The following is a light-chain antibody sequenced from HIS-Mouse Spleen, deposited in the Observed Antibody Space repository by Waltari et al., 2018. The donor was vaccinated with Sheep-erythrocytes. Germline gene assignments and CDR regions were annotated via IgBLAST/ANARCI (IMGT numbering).Light chain of an antibody. CDR3: QQYGSSPLFT. J-gene: IGKJ3*01. Sequence: EIVLTQSPGTLSLSPGERATLSCRASQSVSSNYLAWYQQKPGQAPRLLIYGASSRATGIPDRFSGSGSGTDFTLTISRLEPEDFAVYDCQQYGSSPLFTFGPGTKVDIK. V-gene: IGKV3-20*01. CDR2: GAS. CDR1: QSVSSNY.